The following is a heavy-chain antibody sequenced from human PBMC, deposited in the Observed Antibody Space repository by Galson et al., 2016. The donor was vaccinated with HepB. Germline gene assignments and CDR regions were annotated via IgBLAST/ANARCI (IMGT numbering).Heavy chain of an antibody. Sequence: SVKVSCKASGYTFTNSYMHWVRQAPGHGLEWMGIINPSGGSTTYAQKFQGRVTMTRDTSTSTVYMELSSLRSEDTAVYYCARESCGGSSWSFDYWGQGTLVTVSS. D-gene: IGHD6-13*01. J-gene: IGHJ4*02. CDR1: GYTFTNSY. CDR2: INPSGGST. CDR3: ARESCGGSSWSFDY. V-gene: IGHV1-46*01.